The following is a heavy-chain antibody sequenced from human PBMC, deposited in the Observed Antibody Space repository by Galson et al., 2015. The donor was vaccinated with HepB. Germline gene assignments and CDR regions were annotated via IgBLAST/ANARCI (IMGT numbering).Heavy chain of an antibody. D-gene: IGHD2-2*01. CDR2: ISGSGGST. V-gene: IGHV3-23*01. CDR3: AIGGYCSSTSCYETSADLDY. CDR1: GFTFSSYA. Sequence: SLRLSCAASGFTFSSYAMSWVRQAPGKGLEWVSAISGSGGSTYYADSVKGRFTISRDNSKNTLYLQMNSLRAEDTAVYYCAIGGYCSSTSCYETSADLDYWGQGTLVTVSS. J-gene: IGHJ4*02.